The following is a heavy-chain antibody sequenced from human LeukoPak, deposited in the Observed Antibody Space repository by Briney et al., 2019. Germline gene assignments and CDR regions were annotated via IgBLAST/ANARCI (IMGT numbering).Heavy chain of an antibody. Sequence: PGGSLRLSCAASGFTFSSYEMNWVRQAPGKGLEWVSAISAGGGSTYYADSVKGRFTISRDNSKNTLYLQMNSLRAEDTAVYYCAKALPYYYDSRDAFDIWGQGTMVTVSS. D-gene: IGHD3-22*01. V-gene: IGHV3-23*01. CDR2: ISAGGGST. CDR1: GFTFSSYE. J-gene: IGHJ3*02. CDR3: AKALPYYYDSRDAFDI.